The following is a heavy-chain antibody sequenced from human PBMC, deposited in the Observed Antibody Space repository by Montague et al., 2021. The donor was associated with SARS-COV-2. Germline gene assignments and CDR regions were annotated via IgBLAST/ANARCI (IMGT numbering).Heavy chain of an antibody. CDR2: TYYRSKWYH. Sequence: CAISGDSVSSNTATWNWIGQSPSSGLEWLGRTYYRSKWYHDYAISLKSRITINPDTSKNQFSLQLSSVAPEDTAVFYCARTTTRMLYPENAFDIWGQGTMVTVSS. CDR3: ARTTTRMLYPENAFDI. D-gene: IGHD2-15*01. V-gene: IGHV6-1*01. J-gene: IGHJ3*02. CDR1: GDSVSSNTAT.